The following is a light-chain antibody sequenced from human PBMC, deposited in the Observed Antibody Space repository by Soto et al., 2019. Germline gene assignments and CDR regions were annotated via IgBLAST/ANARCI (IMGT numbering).Light chain of an antibody. V-gene: IGKV3-11*01. CDR1: QSVSSY. CDR3: QQRSNWRLT. J-gene: IGKJ4*01. Sequence: EIVLTQSPATLPLSPGERATLSCRASQSVSSYLAWYQQKPGQAPRLLIYDASNRATGIPARFSGSGSGTDFTLTISSLEPEDFAVYYCQQRSNWRLTFGGGTKV. CDR2: DAS.